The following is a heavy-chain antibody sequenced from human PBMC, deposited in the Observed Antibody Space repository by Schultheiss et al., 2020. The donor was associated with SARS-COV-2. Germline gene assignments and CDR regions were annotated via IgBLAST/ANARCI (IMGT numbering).Heavy chain of an antibody. J-gene: IGHJ5*02. CDR1: GFTFSNAW. CDR3: ARSYRNWFDP. V-gene: IGHV3-15*07. Sequence: GGSLRLSCAASGFTFSNAWMNWVRQAPGKGLEWVGRIKSKTDGGTTDYAAPVKGRFTISRDNAKNSLYLQMNSLRAEDTAVYYCARSYRNWFDPWGQGTLVTVSS. D-gene: IGHD3-16*02. CDR2: IKSKTDGGTT.